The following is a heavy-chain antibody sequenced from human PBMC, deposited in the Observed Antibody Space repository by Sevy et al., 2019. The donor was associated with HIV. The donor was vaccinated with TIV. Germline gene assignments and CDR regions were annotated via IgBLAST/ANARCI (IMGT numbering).Heavy chain of an antibody. Sequence: SETLSLTCTVSGGSISSYYWSWIRQPAGKGLEWIGRIYTSGSTNYNPSLKSGVTMSVDTSKNQFSLKLSSVTAADTAVYYCARARYSSGWFDAFDIWGQGTMVTVSS. V-gene: IGHV4-4*07. CDR1: GGSISSYY. CDR3: ARARYSSGWFDAFDI. D-gene: IGHD6-19*01. CDR2: IYTSGST. J-gene: IGHJ3*02.